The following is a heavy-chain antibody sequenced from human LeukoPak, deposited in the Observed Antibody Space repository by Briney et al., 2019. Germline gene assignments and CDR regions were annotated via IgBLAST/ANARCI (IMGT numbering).Heavy chain of an antibody. CDR1: GFTFSKYS. CDR3: AKDSPSRTATTEVPVDY. V-gene: IGHV3-21*01. D-gene: IGHD1/OR15-1a*01. CDR2: ISSSSSYI. J-gene: IGHJ4*02. Sequence: PGGSLRLSCATSGFTFSKYSMNWVRQAPGKGLEWVSSISSSSSYIYFANSVRGRFTISRDNAKNSLYLQMNSLRAEDTAVYYCAKDSPSRTATTEVPVDYWGQGTLVIVSS.